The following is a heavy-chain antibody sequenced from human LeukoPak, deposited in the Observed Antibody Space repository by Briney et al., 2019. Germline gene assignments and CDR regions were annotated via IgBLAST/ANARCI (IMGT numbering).Heavy chain of an antibody. Sequence: GGSLRLSCAASGFTFSSYSMNWVRQAPGKGLEWASSISSSSSYIYYADSVKGRFTISRDNAKNSLYLQMNSLRAEDTAVYYCARDFAPPGAFDIWGQGTMVTVSS. CDR3: ARDFAPPGAFDI. CDR2: ISSSSSYI. J-gene: IGHJ3*02. V-gene: IGHV3-21*01. CDR1: GFTFSSYS.